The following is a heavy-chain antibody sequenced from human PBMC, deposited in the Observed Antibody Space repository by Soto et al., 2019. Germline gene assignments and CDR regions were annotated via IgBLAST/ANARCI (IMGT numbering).Heavy chain of an antibody. CDR1: GGTFSNYV. V-gene: IGHV1-69*06. D-gene: IGHD1-7*01. CDR2: IIPISGAA. J-gene: IGHJ4*02. Sequence: QVQLVQSGAEVKKPGSSVKVSCKASGGTFSNYVVNWVRQAPGQGLEWMGRIIPISGAANYAQKFQGRVTTTADKSTSTSYMELSSLRSEHTAVYYCARDMTRTVVPYFDFWGQGTLVTVSS. CDR3: ARDMTRTVVPYFDF.